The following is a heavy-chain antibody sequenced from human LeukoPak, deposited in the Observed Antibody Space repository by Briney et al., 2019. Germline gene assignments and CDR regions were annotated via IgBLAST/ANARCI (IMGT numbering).Heavy chain of an antibody. CDR1: GFTFSNAW. Sequence: GGSLRLSRAASGFTFSNAWMSWVRQAPGKGLEWVSYISSSGSTIYYADSVKGRFTISRDNAKNSLYLQMNSLRAEDTAVYYCARGLYPYYFDYWGQGTLVTVSS. D-gene: IGHD2-2*02. J-gene: IGHJ4*02. CDR2: ISSSGSTI. CDR3: ARGLYPYYFDY. V-gene: IGHV3-11*04.